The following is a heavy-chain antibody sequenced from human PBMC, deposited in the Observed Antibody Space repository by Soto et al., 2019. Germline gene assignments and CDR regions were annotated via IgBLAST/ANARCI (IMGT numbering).Heavy chain of an antibody. V-gene: IGHV1-8*01. D-gene: IGHD3-10*01. CDR3: ARPSGREFYYGMDV. Sequence: QVQLVQSGAEVKKPGASVKVSCKASGYTFTSYDINWVRQATGQGLEWMGWMNPNSGNTGYAQKFQGRVTMTRNTXXSTADRELSSLRSEDTAVYYCARPSGREFYYGMDVWGQGTTVTVSS. CDR1: GYTFTSYD. J-gene: IGHJ6*02. CDR2: MNPNSGNT.